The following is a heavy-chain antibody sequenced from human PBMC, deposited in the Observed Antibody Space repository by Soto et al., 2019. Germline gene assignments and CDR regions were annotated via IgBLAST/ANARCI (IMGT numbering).Heavy chain of an antibody. D-gene: IGHD3-22*01. Sequence: RRLSCAASGFTFSSYWMHWVRQAPGKGLVWVSRVNTDGRSTSYADSVKGRFTISRDNAKNTLYLQMNSLRAEDTAVYYCARDSSRYYRSPTHYPGPAPLVTVSS. V-gene: IGHV3-74*01. J-gene: IGHJ4*02. CDR2: VNTDGRST. CDR3: ARDSSRYYRSPTHY. CDR1: GFTFSSYW.